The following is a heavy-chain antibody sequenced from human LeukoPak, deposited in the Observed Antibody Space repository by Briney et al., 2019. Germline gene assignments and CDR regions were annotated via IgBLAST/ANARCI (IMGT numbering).Heavy chain of an antibody. J-gene: IGHJ4*02. D-gene: IGHD6-13*01. CDR2: IIPIFGTA. CDR1: GGTFSSYA. V-gene: IGHV1-69*01. CDR3: ARGISSSWYQDY. Sequence: SVKVSCKASGGTFSSYAISWVRQAPGQGLEGMGGIIPIFGTANYAQKFQGRVTITADESTSTAYMELSSLRPEDTAVYYCARGISSSWYQDYWGQGALVTVSS.